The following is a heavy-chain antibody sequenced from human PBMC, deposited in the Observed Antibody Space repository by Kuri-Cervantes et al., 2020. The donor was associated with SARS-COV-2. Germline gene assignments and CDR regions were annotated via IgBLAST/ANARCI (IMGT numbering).Heavy chain of an antibody. V-gene: IGHV3-21*01. Sequence: GGSLRLSCAASGFSFSSYSMNWVRQAPGKGLEWVSSISSKSSYRYYADSVKGRFTMSRDDGRNSLYLQMNSLRPDDTAVYYCAGGYSSGWPDHWGQGTLVTVSS. J-gene: IGHJ5*02. D-gene: IGHD6-19*01. CDR2: ISSKSSYR. CDR1: GFSFSSYS. CDR3: AGGYSSGWPDH.